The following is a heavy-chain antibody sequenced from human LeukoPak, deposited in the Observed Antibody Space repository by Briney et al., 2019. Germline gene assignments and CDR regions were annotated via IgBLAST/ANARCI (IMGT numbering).Heavy chain of an antibody. CDR1: GFSISDYY. J-gene: IGHJ4*02. CDR3: TRQRRGTYYAFDS. Sequence: GGSLRLSCDASGFSISDYYMSWIRQSPGKGLEWISYITSGGASTNYADSVRGRFTISRDKARNSVALQLNSLRAEDTAVYYCTRQRRGTYYAFDSWGQGTLVTVSS. V-gene: IGHV3-11*01. CDR2: ITSGGAST. D-gene: IGHD3-16*01.